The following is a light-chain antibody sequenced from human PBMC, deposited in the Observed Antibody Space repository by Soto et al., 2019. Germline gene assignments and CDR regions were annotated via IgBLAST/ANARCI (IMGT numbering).Light chain of an antibody. V-gene: IGKV3-20*01. CDR1: QSVSSSY. Sequence: EIVLTQSPGTLSLSPGERATLSCRASQSVSSSYLAWYQQKPGQAPRLLIYGASSRATGIPDRFSGSGSGTDFTLTISRLEPEDFAVYYSQQYGSSPPITLGQGTRLEIK. J-gene: IGKJ5*01. CDR2: GAS. CDR3: QQYGSSPPIT.